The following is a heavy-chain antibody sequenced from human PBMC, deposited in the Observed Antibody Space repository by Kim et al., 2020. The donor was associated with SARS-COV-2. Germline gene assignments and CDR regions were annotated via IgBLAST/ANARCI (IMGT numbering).Heavy chain of an antibody. CDR3: ARLRSSSYPAIFDY. J-gene: IGHJ4*02. Sequence: TRTGRVTISVDTSKNQFSLKLSSVTAADTAVYYCARLRSSSYPAIFDYWGQGTLVTVSS. V-gene: IGHV4-59*01. D-gene: IGHD3-22*01.